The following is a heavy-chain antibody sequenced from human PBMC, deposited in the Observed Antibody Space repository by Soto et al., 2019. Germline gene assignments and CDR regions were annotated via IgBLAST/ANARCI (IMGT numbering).Heavy chain of an antibody. CDR3: AADVKWLVHSYYGMDV. D-gene: IGHD6-19*01. V-gene: IGHV3-23*01. Sequence: PGGSLRLSCAASGFTFSSYAMSWVRQAPGKGLEWVPAISGSGGSTYYADSVKGRFTISRDNSKNTLYLQMNSLRAEDTAVYYCAADVKWLVHSYYGMDVWGQGTTVTVSS. CDR1: GFTFSSYA. CDR2: ISGSGGST. J-gene: IGHJ6*02.